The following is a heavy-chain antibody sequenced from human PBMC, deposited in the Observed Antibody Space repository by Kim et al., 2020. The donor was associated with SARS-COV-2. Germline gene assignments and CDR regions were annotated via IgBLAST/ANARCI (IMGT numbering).Heavy chain of an antibody. V-gene: IGHV4-39*07. CDR2: IYYSGST. CDR1: GGSISSSSYY. J-gene: IGHJ4*02. Sequence: SETLSLTCTVSGGSISSSSYYWGWIRQPPGKGLEWIGSIYYSGSTYYNPSLKSRVTISVDTSKNQFSLKLSSVTAADTAVYYCARDDCSSWYEHYFDYWGQGTLVTVSS. CDR3: ARDDCSSWYEHYFDY. D-gene: IGHD6-13*01.